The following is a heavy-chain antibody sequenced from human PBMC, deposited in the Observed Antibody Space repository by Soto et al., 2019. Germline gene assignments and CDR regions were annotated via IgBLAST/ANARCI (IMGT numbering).Heavy chain of an antibody. Sequence: QVHLVQSGAEVKKPGSSVKVSCKASGGSFSNYIFAWVRQAPGQGLEWMGGTIPMFAIAQYAQKLQGRVTITADESTSTVYMDLTSLTSGDTAVYYCARGLFGQQWLVGFDTWGQGTLVTVSS. V-gene: IGHV1-69*01. CDR1: GGSFSNYI. CDR2: TIPMFAIA. D-gene: IGHD6-19*01. CDR3: ARGLFGQQWLVGFDT. J-gene: IGHJ4*02.